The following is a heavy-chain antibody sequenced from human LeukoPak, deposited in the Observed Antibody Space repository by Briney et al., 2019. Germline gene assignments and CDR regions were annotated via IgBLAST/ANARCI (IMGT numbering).Heavy chain of an antibody. V-gene: IGHV3-30*02. CDR3: AKITVGATTGDY. D-gene: IGHD1-26*01. Sequence: GGSLRLSCAAPGFTFSSYGMHWVRQAPGKGLEWVAFIRYDGSNKYYADSVKGRFTISRDNSKNTMYLQMNSLSAEETAVYYCAKITVGATTGDYWGEGTLVTVSS. CDR1: GFTFSSYG. CDR2: IRYDGSNK. J-gene: IGHJ4*02.